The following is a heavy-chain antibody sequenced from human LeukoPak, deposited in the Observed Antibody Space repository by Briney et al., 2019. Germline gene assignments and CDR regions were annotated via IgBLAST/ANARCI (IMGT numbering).Heavy chain of an antibody. CDR3: AREKPAAMRVYYYYYGMDV. CDR1: GYTFTSYG. J-gene: IGHJ6*02. D-gene: IGHD2-2*01. V-gene: IGHV1-18*01. CDR2: MSAFKGNT. Sequence: SVKVSCKASGYTFTSYGISWVGQARGQGLGWMGWMSAFKGNTNHAQKLQGRVTMTTDTATSTAYMEPRSLRSDDTAVYYCAREKPAAMRVYYYYYGMDVWGQGTTVTVSS.